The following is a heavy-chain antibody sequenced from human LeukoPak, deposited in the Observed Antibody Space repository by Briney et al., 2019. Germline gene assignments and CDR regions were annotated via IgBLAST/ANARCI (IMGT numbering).Heavy chain of an antibody. CDR2: IDNSGST. CDR1: GASTRRYH. Sequence: PSETLSLTCTVSGASTRRYHWSWIRQPPGKGLEWIGYIDNSGSTNYNPSLKSRVTISVDTSKNQFSLKLSSVTAADTAVYYCARHTIFGVVIIFDYWGQGTLVTVSS. V-gene: IGHV4-59*08. CDR3: ARHTIFGVVIIFDY. D-gene: IGHD3-3*01. J-gene: IGHJ4*02.